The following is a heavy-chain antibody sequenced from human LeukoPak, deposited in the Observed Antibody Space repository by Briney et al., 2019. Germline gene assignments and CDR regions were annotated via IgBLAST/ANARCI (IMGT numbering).Heavy chain of an antibody. CDR1: GYTFTSYY. D-gene: IGHD1-26*01. CDR3: AGDGPVGGSKPELSRAFDI. V-gene: IGHV1-46*01. CDR2: ISPSGGST. Sequence: ASVKVSCKASGYTFTSYYMHWVRQAPGQGLEWMGIISPSGGSTSYAQKFQGRVTMTRDMSTSTVYMELSSLRSEDTAVYYCAGDGPVGGSKPELSRAFDIWGQGTMVTVSS. J-gene: IGHJ3*02.